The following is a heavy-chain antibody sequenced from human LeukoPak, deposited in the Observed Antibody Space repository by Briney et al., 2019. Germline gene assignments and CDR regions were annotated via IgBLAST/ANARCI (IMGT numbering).Heavy chain of an antibody. V-gene: IGHV3-48*03. D-gene: IGHD3-10*02. Sequence: GGSLRLSCAASGFTFSSYEMNWVRQAPGKGLEWVSYISSSGSTIYYADSVKGRFTISRDNAKNSLYLQMNSLRAEDTAVYYCAELGITMVGGVWGKGTTVTVSS. CDR3: AELGITMVGGV. CDR1: GFTFSSYE. CDR2: ISSSGSTI. J-gene: IGHJ6*04.